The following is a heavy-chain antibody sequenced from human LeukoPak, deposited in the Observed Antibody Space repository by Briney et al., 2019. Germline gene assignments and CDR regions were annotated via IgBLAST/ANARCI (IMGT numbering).Heavy chain of an antibody. D-gene: IGHD4-17*01. CDR1: GGSVSSSSYF. CDR3: SRGGEGYGDYEFDY. V-gene: IGHV4-39*07. J-gene: IGHJ4*02. CDR2: IYYNGNT. Sequence: SETLSLTCTVSGGSVSSSSYFWGWIRQPPGKGLEWIGSIYYNGNTYYNPSLKSRVTISVDTSKNQFSLKLSSVTAADTAVYYCSRGGEGYGDYEFDYWGQGTPVTVSS.